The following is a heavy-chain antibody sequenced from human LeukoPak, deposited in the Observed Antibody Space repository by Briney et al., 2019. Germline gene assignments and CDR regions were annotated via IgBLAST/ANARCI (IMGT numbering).Heavy chain of an antibody. Sequence: SETLSLTCTVSGGAITAYYWSWLRQPPGKGLEWIEYIYYSGITNYNPSLKSRVTMSVGTSKNHFYLKLSSVTAADTAVYFCARRMSPGGWFGPWGQGTLVTVSS. J-gene: IGHJ5*02. CDR2: IYYSGIT. CDR1: GGAITAYY. V-gene: IGHV4-59*08. D-gene: IGHD4-23*01. CDR3: ARRMSPGGWFGP.